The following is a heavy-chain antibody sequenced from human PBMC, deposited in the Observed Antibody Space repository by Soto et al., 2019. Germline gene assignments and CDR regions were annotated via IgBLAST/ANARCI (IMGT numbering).Heavy chain of an antibody. V-gene: IGHV3-53*04. CDR1: GFTVSSNY. Sequence: GGSLRLSCAASGFTVSSNYMSWVRQAPGKGLEWVSVIYSGGSTYYADSVKGRFTISRHNSKNTLYLQMNSLRAEDTAVYYCARGPACSSTSCYADYYYYYYMDVWGKGTTVTAP. CDR2: IYSGGST. D-gene: IGHD2-2*01. CDR3: ARGPACSSTSCYADYYYYYYMDV. J-gene: IGHJ6*03.